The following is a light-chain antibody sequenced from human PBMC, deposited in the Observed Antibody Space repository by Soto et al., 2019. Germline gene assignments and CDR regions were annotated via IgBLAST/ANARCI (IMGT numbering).Light chain of an antibody. CDR2: DAS. Sequence: IQMTQSPSTLTASVGDRVTITCRASHNIERWMAWYQQKPGKAPSLLIFDASTLHSGVPSRFSGSGSGTDFTLTISSLQPDDFATYYCQQFAISTTFGQGTKVEVK. J-gene: IGKJ1*01. V-gene: IGKV1-5*01. CDR3: QQFAISTT. CDR1: HNIERW.